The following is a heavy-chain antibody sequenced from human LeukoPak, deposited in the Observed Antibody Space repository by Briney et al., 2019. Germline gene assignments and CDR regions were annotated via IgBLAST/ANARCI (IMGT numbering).Heavy chain of an antibody. CDR2: IYYSGIT. CDR1: GGSISSSSYY. D-gene: IGHD4-17*01. V-gene: IGHV4-39*02. CDR3: ARRPRQYGAFDI. Sequence: SETLSLTCAVSGGSISSSSYYWGWIRQPPGKGLEWIGSIYYSGITYYNPSLKRRVTISVDTSKNNFSLKLSSVTAADTAVYYCARRPRQYGAFDIWGQGTMVTVSS. J-gene: IGHJ3*02.